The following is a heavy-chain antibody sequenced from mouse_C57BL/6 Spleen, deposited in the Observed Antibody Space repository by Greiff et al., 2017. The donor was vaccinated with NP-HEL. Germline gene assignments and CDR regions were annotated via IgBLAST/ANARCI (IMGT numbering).Heavy chain of an antibody. CDR1: GFTFSSYA. J-gene: IGHJ3*01. V-gene: IGHV5-4*01. CDR3: AREGIITTVVAKDWFAY. Sequence: DVMLVESGGGLVKPGGSLKLSCAASGFTFSSYAMSWVRQTPEKRLEWVATISDGGSYTYYPDNVKGRFTISRDNAKNNLYLQMSHLKSEDTAMYYCAREGIITTVVAKDWFAYWGQGTLVTVSA. CDR2: ISDGGSYT. D-gene: IGHD1-1*01.